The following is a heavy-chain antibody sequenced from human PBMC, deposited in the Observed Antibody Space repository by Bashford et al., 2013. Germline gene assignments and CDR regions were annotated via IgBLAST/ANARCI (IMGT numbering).Heavy chain of an antibody. V-gene: IGHV2-70*04. J-gene: IGHJ4*02. CDR3: ARDFDS. CDR1: GFSLTTSPMR. Sequence: SGPTLVKPTETLTLTCTFSGFSLTTSPMRVSWIRQPPGKALEWLARIDWDDDKFYNTSLKTRLTISKDTSENQVVLTMTNVDPVDTATYYCARDFDSWGQGTLVTVSS. CDR2: IDWDDDK.